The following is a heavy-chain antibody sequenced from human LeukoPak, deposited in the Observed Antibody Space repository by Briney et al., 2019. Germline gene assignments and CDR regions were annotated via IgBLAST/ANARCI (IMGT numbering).Heavy chain of an antibody. CDR2: ISYDGSNK. CDR1: GFTFSSYA. CDR3: ARGGELASSWYTDAFDI. V-gene: IGHV3-30*04. D-gene: IGHD6-13*01. J-gene: IGHJ3*02. Sequence: GGPLRLSCAASGFTFSSYAMHWVRQALGKGLEWVAVISYDGSNKYYADSVKGRFTISRDNSKNTLYLQMNSLRAEDTAVYYCARGGELASSWYTDAFDIWGQGTMVTVSS.